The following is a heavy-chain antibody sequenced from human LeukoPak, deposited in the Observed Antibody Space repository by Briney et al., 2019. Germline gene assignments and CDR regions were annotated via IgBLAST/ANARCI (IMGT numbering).Heavy chain of an antibody. Sequence: ASVKVSCKASGYTFTSYGISWVRQAPGQGLEWMGWISAYNGNTNYAQKLQGRVTMTTDTSTSTAYMELRSLRSDDTAVYYCARLQGTKPRPYYYYMDVWGKGTTVTVSS. CDR3: ARLQGTKPRPYYYYMDV. V-gene: IGHV1-18*01. CDR1: GYTFTSYG. CDR2: ISAYNGNT. J-gene: IGHJ6*03.